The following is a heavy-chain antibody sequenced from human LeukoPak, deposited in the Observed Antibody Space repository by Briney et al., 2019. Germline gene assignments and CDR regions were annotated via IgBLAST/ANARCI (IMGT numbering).Heavy chain of an antibody. J-gene: IGHJ5*02. CDR1: GGSISSGGYY. D-gene: IGHD1-26*01. CDR2: IYYSGST. CDR3: ARDCRIEQRRFDP. V-gene: IGHV4-31*03. Sequence: PSETLSLTCTVSGGSISSGGYYWSWIRQHPGEGLEWIGYIYYSGSTYYNPSLKSRVTISVDTSKNQFSLKLSSVTAADTAVYYCARDCRIEQRRFDPWGQGTLVTVSS.